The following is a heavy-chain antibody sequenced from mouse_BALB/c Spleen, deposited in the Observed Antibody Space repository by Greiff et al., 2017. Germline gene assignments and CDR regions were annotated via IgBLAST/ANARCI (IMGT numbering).Heavy chain of an antibody. D-gene: IGHD1-1*01. V-gene: IGHV5-6-3*01. Sequence: EVQGVESGGGLVQPGGSLKLSCAASGFTFSSYCMSWVRQTPDKRLELVATINSNGGSTYYPDSVKGRFTISRDNAKNTLYLQMNSLKSEDTAMYCCGRRGDYEAMDYWGQGTSVTVSS. J-gene: IGHJ4*01. CDR3: GRRGDYEAMDY. CDR2: INSNGGST. CDR1: GFTFSSYC.